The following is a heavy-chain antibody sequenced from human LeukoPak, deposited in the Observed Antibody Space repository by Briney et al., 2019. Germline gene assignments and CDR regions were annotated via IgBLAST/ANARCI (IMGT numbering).Heavy chain of an antibody. CDR2: IYTSGST. CDR1: GGSISSASYY. V-gene: IGHV4-61*02. Sequence: SQTLSLTCTVSGGSISSASYYWSWIRQPAGKGLEWIGRIYTSGSTNYNPSLKSRVTISIDTSKNQFSLKLSSVTAADTAVYYCARDRLYNWNDRDAFDIWGQGTMVTVSS. D-gene: IGHD1-1*01. CDR3: ARDRLYNWNDRDAFDI. J-gene: IGHJ3*02.